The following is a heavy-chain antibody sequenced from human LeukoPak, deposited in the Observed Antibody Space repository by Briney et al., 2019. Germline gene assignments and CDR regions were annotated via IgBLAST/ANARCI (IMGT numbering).Heavy chain of an antibody. J-gene: IGHJ4*02. CDR3: ARDLGNYFHF. V-gene: IGHV1-18*01. Sequence: GASVKVSCKASGYSFTSYGISWVRQAPGHGLEWMAWISAHNGNTKYAQEVQGRVTMTTDTSTSTAYMEMRSLRSDATAVYYCARDLGNYFHFWGQGTLVTVSS. D-gene: IGHD3-10*01. CDR2: ISAHNGNT. CDR1: GYSFTSYG.